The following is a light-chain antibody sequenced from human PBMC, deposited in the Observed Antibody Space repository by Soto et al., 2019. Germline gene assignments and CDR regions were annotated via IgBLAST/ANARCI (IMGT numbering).Light chain of an antibody. CDR2: SAT. CDR3: QQTYTIPWT. Sequence: DIQMTQSPSSVSASVGDRITITCRTSQSFSNYLTWCQHKPGKAPKLLIYSATVLQSGVPSRFSGSGSGTDFTLTISRLQPEDSATYYCQQTYTIPWTFGQGTRVEIK. J-gene: IGKJ1*01. CDR1: QSFSNY. V-gene: IGKV1-39*01.